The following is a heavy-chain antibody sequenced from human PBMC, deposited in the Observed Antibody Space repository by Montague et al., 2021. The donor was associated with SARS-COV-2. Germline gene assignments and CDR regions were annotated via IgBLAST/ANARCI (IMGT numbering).Heavy chain of an antibody. CDR3: VRGAAAGPLDS. CDR2: IKRKGDST. D-gene: IGHD6-13*01. CDR1: GFPFDDYG. Sequence: SLRLSCGASGFPFDDYGMSWVRQGPGKGLEWVSGIKRKGDSTGYEDSVKGRFTISRDNAKNFLYLQMNSLRVDDTALYYCVRGAAAGPLDSWGQGTLVTVSS. J-gene: IGHJ4*02. V-gene: IGHV3-20*04.